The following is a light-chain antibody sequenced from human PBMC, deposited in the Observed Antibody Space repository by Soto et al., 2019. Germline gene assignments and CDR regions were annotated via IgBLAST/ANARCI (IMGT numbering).Light chain of an antibody. CDR1: SSDIGDYDY. V-gene: IGLV2-14*01. CDR3: SSYTTTGTQV. J-gene: IGLJ7*01. CDR2: DVT. Sequence: QSALTQPASVSGSPGQSITISCTGTSSDIGDYDYVSWYQHLPGKAPKLLIFDVTHRPSGVSDRFSGSKSGNTASLTISGVRPEDEADYYCSSYTTTGTQVFGTGTQLTVL.